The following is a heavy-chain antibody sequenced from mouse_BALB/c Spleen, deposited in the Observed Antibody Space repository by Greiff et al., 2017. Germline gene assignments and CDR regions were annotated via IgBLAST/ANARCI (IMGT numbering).Heavy chain of an antibody. Sequence: QLQQSGTVLARPGASVKMSCKASGYTFTSYWMHWVKQRPGQGLEWIGAIYPGNSDTSYNQKFKGKAKLTAVTSTSTAYMELSSLTNEDSAVYYCTRPDGYYEDAMDYWGQGTSVTVSS. D-gene: IGHD2-3*01. V-gene: IGHV1-5*01. CDR2: IYPGNSDT. CDR1: GYTFTSYW. CDR3: TRPDGYYEDAMDY. J-gene: IGHJ4*01.